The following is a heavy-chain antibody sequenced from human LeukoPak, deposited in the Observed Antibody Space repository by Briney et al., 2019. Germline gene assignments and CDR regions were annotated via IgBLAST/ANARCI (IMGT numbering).Heavy chain of an antibody. Sequence: SETLSLTCTVSGGSISSSSYYWGWIRQPPGKGLEWIGSIYYSGSTYYNPSLKSRVTISVDTSKNQFSLKLSSVTAADTAVYYCASWDVEGLLSRDGYNLGSGFRDWGQGTLVTVSS. J-gene: IGHJ4*02. CDR1: GGSISSSSYY. V-gene: IGHV4-39*07. D-gene: IGHD5-24*01. CDR3: ASWDVEGLLSRDGYNLGSGFRD. CDR2: IYYSGST.